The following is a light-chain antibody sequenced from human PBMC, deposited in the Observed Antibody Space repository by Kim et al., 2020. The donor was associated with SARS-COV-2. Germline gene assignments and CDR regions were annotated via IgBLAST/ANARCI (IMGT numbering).Light chain of an antibody. CDR2: GTS. Sequence: EIVLTQSPGTLSLSPWERATLSCRASQSVASNHLAWFQQKPGQAPRLLIYGTSSRATGIPDRFSASESGTDFTLTISRLEPEDFAVYYCQQYDRSPYTFGQGTKLEI. J-gene: IGKJ2*01. V-gene: IGKV3-20*01. CDR1: QSVASNH. CDR3: QQYDRSPYT.